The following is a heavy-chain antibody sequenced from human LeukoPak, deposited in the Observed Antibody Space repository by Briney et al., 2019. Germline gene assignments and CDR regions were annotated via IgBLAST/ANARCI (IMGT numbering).Heavy chain of an antibody. CDR2: ISGSGGST. D-gene: IGHD2-21*02. V-gene: IGHV3-23*01. Sequence: PGGSLRLSCAASGFTFSSYAMSWVRQAPGKGLEWVSAISGSGGSTYYADSVKGRFTISRDNAKNTLYLQMNSLRAEDTAVYYCARDDSSGGDLLDYWGQGTLVTVSS. J-gene: IGHJ4*02. CDR3: ARDDSSGGDLLDY. CDR1: GFTFSSYA.